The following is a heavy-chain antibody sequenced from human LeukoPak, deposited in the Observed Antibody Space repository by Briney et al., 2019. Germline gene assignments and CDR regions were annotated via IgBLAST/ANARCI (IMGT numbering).Heavy chain of an antibody. D-gene: IGHD6-6*01. CDR1: GFTFSSYE. CDR2: ISSSGSTI. Sequence: PGGSLRLSCAASGFTFSSYEMNWVRQAPGKGLEWVSYISSSGSTIYYADSVKGRFTISRDNSKNTLYLQMNSLRAEDTAVYYCAKRGGSSSSLYYYCYYMDVWGKGTTVTVSS. CDR3: AKRGGSSSSLYYYCYYMDV. V-gene: IGHV3-48*03. J-gene: IGHJ6*03.